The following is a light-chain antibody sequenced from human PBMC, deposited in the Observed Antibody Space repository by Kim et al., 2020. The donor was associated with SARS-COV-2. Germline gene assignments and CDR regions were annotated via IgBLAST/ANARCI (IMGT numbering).Light chain of an antibody. J-gene: IGLJ3*02. CDR3: CSYAGSTTWV. V-gene: IGLV2-23*01. CDR2: EDN. Sequence: GKSITISCTGTSSDVGSYNLVSWYQQHPGKAPKVMIYEDNKRPSGVSNRFSGSKSGNTASLTISGLQAEDEADYYCCSYAGSTTWVFGGGTQLTVL. CDR1: SSDVGSYNL.